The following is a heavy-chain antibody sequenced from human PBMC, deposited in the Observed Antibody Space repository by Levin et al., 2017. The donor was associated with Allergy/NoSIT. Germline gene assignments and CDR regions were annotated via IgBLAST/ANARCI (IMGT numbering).Heavy chain of an antibody. V-gene: IGHV1-8*01. CDR2: MNPNSGNT. CDR1: GYTFTSYD. CDR3: ARSLRLAAGNPGY. D-gene: IGHD3-3*01. J-gene: IGHJ4*02. Sequence: GESLKISCKASGYTFTSYDINWVRQATGQGLEWMGWMNPNSGNTGYAQKFQGRVTMTRNTSISTAYMELSSLRSEDTAVYYCARSLRLAAGNPGYWGQGTLVTVSS.